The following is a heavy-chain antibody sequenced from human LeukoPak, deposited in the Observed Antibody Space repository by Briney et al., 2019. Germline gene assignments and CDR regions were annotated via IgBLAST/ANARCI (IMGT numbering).Heavy chain of an antibody. V-gene: IGHV5-51*01. Sequence: GESLKISCKGSGYSFTNYWIGWVRQMPGKGLEWMGVIYPDDSDTRYSPSFQGQVTISADKSISSAYLQWSGLKASGTAMYYCARHGVGANEAFDIWGQGTMVTVSS. D-gene: IGHD1-26*01. CDR1: GYSFTNYW. J-gene: IGHJ3*02. CDR2: IYPDDSDT. CDR3: ARHGVGANEAFDI.